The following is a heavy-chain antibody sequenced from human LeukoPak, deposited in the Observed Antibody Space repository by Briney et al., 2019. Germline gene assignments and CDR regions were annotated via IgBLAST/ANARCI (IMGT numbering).Heavy chain of an antibody. CDR3: ARGFDAHNAFDI. J-gene: IGHJ3*02. CDR1: SGSISSDSYY. D-gene: IGHD3-9*01. V-gene: IGHV4-39*07. CDR2: IYYSGST. Sequence: PSETLSLTCTVSSGSISSDSYYWGWIRQPPGKGLEWIGSIYYSGSTYYNPSLKSRVTISVDTSKNQFSLKLSSVTAADTAVYYCARGFDAHNAFDIWGQGTMVTVSS.